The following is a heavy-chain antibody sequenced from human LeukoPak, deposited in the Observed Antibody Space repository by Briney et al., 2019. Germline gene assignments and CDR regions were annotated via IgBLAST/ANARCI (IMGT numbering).Heavy chain of an antibody. J-gene: IGHJ5*02. Sequence: GRSLRLSCAASGFTFDDYAMHWVRQAPGKGLEWVSGISWNSGSIGYADSVKGRFTISRDNAKNSLYLQMNSLRAEDTALYYCAKAASSGYDFTTNWIDPWGQGTLVTVSS. CDR2: ISWNSGSI. V-gene: IGHV3-9*01. CDR1: GFTFDDYA. CDR3: AKAASSGYDFTTNWIDP. D-gene: IGHD5-12*01.